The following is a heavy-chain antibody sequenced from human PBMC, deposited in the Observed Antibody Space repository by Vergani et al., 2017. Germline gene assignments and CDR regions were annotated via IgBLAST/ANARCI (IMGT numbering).Heavy chain of an antibody. V-gene: IGHV1-69*01. J-gene: IGHJ6*04. Sequence: QVQLVQSGAEVKKPGSSVKVSCKASGGTFSSYAIIWVRQAPGQGLEWMGGIIPSFGTANYAQKFQGRVTITADESTSTAYMELSSLRSEDTAVYYCARRARGDSGGYPYYYYYGMDVWGEGTTVTVSP. CDR3: ARRARGDSGGYPYYYYYGMDV. CDR2: IIPSFGTA. D-gene: IGHD3-22*01. CDR1: GGTFSSYA.